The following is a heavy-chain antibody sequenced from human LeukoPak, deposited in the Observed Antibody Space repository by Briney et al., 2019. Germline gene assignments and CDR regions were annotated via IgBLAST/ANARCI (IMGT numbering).Heavy chain of an antibody. V-gene: IGHV4-61*01. Sequence: SETLSLTCTVSGGSIINRSYYWGWIRQPPGKGLEWIGYIYYSGSTNYNPSLKSRVTISGDTSKNQFSLKLSSVTAADTAVYYCAREGPPNYDTIWGQGAMVTVSS. CDR3: AREGPPNYDTI. CDR2: IYYSGST. D-gene: IGHD3-9*01. J-gene: IGHJ3*02. CDR1: GGSIINRSYY.